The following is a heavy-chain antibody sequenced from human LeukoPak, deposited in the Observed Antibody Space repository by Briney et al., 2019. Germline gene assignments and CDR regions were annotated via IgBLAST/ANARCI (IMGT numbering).Heavy chain of an antibody. CDR1: GYTFTSYD. D-gene: IGHD3-10*01. Sequence: GSVKVSCKASGYTFTSYDINWVRQATGQGLEWMGWMNPNSGNTGYAQKFQGRVTMTRNTSISTAYMELSSLRSEDTAVYYCARARSRVRGPFDYWGQGTLVAVSS. CDR3: ARARSRVRGPFDY. CDR2: MNPNSGNT. J-gene: IGHJ4*02. V-gene: IGHV1-8*01.